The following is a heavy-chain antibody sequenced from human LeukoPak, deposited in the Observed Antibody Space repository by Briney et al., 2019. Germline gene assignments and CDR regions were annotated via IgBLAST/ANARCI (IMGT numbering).Heavy chain of an antibody. Sequence: GGSLRLSCSASGFPFSSYAMHWVRQAPGKGLEWVSSTSSSSSYISYADSVKGRFTISRDNAKNSLDLQMNSLRAEDTAVYYCAIDRYSSGWYTFDYWGQGTLVTVSS. V-gene: IGHV3-21*01. CDR3: AIDRYSSGWYTFDY. D-gene: IGHD6-19*01. CDR1: GFPFSSYA. J-gene: IGHJ4*02. CDR2: TSSSSSYI.